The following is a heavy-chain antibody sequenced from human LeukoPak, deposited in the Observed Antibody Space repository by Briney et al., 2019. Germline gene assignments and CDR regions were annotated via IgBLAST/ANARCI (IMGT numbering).Heavy chain of an antibody. CDR2: IWYDGSNK. CDR1: GFTFSSYG. J-gene: IGHJ4*02. V-gene: IGHV3-33*01. D-gene: IGHD2-2*02. Sequence: PGGSLRLSCAASGFTFSSYGMHWVRQAPGKGLEWVAVIWYDGSNKYYADSVKGRFTISRDNSKNTLYLRMNSLRAEDTAVYYCARGLPAAILQGDYWGQGTLVTVSS. CDR3: ARGLPAAILQGDY.